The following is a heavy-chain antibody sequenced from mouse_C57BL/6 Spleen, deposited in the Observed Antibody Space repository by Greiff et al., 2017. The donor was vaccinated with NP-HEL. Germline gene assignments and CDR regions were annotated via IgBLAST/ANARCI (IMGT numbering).Heavy chain of an antibody. V-gene: IGHV1-59*01. Sequence: QVQLQQPGAELVRPGTSVKLSCKASGYTFTSYWMHWVKQRPGQGLEWIGVIDPSDGYTNYNQKFKGKATLTVDTSSSTAYMQLSSLTSADSAVLYGARHTSVVAPYGVDYWGQGTSVTVSS. CDR1: GYTFTSYW. CDR3: ARHTSVVAPYGVDY. CDR2: IDPSDGYT. D-gene: IGHD1-1*01. J-gene: IGHJ4*01.